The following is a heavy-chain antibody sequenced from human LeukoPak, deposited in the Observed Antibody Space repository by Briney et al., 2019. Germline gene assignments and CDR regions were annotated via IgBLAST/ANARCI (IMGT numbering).Heavy chain of an antibody. CDR3: SRGGGDSMVRGVIWNY. CDR2: IYYSGST. V-gene: IGHV4-30-4*08. J-gene: IGHJ4*02. CDR1: GGSISSGYYY. D-gene: IGHD3-10*01. Sequence: SETLSLTCTVSGGSISSGYYYWSWIRPPPGKGLEWIGYIYYSGSTYYNPHLKSRVPISVDTSKNKFSLKLTSVPAADTAVHYCSRGGGDSMVRGVIWNYWGQGTLVTVSS.